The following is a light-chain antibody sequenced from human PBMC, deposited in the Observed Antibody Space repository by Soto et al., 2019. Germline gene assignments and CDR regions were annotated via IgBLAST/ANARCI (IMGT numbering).Light chain of an antibody. CDR3: QQSYSTRLMYT. CDR1: QGISSY. V-gene: IGKV1-39*01. CDR2: AAS. J-gene: IGKJ2*01. Sequence: DIQLTQSPSFLSASVGDRVTITCRASQGISSYLAWYQQKPGKAPKLLIYAASSLQSGVPSRFSGGGSGTDFTLTISSLQPEDFATYYCQQSYSTRLMYTFGQGTKVDIK.